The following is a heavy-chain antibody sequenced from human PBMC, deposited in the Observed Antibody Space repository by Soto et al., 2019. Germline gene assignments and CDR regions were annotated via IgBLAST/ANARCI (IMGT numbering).Heavy chain of an antibody. CDR2: INPTSDAI. J-gene: IGHJ4*02. V-gene: IGHV3-48*01. Sequence: EVQLVESGGGLVQPGGSLRLSCIGSGFPFSGYSMNWVRQTPGKGLEWLSYINPTSDAIYYADSVKGRFTISRDNAKNSLFLQMNGLRAEDTAVYYCARPDRVAVAVSFDYWGRGTLVTVSS. CDR3: ARPDRVAVAVSFDY. CDR1: GFPFSGYS. D-gene: IGHD6-19*01.